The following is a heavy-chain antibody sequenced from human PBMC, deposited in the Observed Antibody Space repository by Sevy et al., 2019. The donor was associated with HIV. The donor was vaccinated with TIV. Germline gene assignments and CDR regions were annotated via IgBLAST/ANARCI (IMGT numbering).Heavy chain of an antibody. CDR2: IYYSGTT. J-gene: IGHJ6*02. V-gene: IGHV4-59*01. Sequence: SETLSLTCTVSGDSISTYYWSWIRRPPGKGLEWIGYIYYSGTTNYNPSLKSRVTISVDRSKNPFSLKLTSVTAADTGVYYCARAWSAYYYAMDVWGQGTTVTVSS. CDR3: ARAWSAYYYAMDV. CDR1: GDSISTYY. D-gene: IGHD3-3*01.